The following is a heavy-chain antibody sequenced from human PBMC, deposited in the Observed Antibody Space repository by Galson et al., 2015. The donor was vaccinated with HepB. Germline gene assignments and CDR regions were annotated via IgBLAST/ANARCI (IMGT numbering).Heavy chain of an antibody. V-gene: IGHV3-48*03. J-gene: IGHJ4*02. Sequence: SLRLSCAASGFTFSNFEMNWVRQAPGKGLEWVSYIRSSGNAQYYAESVKGRFIISRDNGKNSLYLQMNSLRAEDTAVYFCARVTAAGLFDYWGQGTLVTVS. CDR3: ARVTAAGLFDY. CDR1: GFTFSNFE. D-gene: IGHD6-13*01. CDR2: IRSSGNAQ.